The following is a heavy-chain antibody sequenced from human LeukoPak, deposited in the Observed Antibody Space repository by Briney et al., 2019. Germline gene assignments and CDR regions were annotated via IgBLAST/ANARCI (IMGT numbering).Heavy chain of an antibody. J-gene: IGHJ5*02. CDR1: GYTFTSYE. V-gene: IGHV1-8*01. Sequence: VGSLKVSCKASGYTFTSYEINWVRQTTGQGLEWMSWMNPNSGNTAYAQTLQGRVTISTDTSNSTAYMKMSRLTSDDTDVYYCARDAHNGYEFHDWFDTWGQGALVTVSS. CDR2: MNPNSGNT. CDR3: ARDAHNGYEFHDWFDT. D-gene: IGHD5-12*01.